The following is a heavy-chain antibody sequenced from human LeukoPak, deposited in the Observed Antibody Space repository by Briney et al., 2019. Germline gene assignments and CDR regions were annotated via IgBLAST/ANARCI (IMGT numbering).Heavy chain of an antibody. CDR2: IYSSGTT. Sequence: PSETLSLTCTASGGSISSSDYCWGWIRQPPGKGLEWIGTIYSSGTTYYNPSLTSRVTISIDTSKNQFSLKLSSLTAADAAVYYCARVGEMYYDFWTGYYDYWGQGTVVAVSS. V-gene: IGHV4-39*07. J-gene: IGHJ4*02. CDR3: ARVGEMYYDFWTGYYDY. D-gene: IGHD3/OR15-3a*01. CDR1: GGSISSSDYC.